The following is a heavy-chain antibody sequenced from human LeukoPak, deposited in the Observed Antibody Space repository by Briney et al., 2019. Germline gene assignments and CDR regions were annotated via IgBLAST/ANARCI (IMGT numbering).Heavy chain of an antibody. CDR2: INPNSGGT. V-gene: IGHV1-2*02. D-gene: IGHD5-24*01. J-gene: IGHJ4*02. Sequence: GASVKVSCKASGYTFTGYYMHWVRQAPGQGLEWMGWINPNSGGTNYAQKFQGRVTMTRDTSISTAYMELSRLRSDDTAVYYCARDYPGSNPTRVHYFDYWGQGTLVSVSS. CDR1: GYTFTGYY. CDR3: ARDYPGSNPTRVHYFDY.